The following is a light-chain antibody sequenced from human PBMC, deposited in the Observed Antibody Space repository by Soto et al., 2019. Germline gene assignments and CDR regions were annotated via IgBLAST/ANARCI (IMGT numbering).Light chain of an antibody. V-gene: IGLV2-14*03. Sequence: QSALTQPASMSGSPGQSITISCTGTSSDIGGYNFVSWYQRHPGKGPKLLIFDVNFRPSGVSNRFSGSKSENTASLTISGLQPEDEDDYYCTSYTTADTVIFGGGTKLTVL. CDR3: TSYTTADTVI. CDR2: DVN. CDR1: SSDIGGYNF. J-gene: IGLJ2*01.